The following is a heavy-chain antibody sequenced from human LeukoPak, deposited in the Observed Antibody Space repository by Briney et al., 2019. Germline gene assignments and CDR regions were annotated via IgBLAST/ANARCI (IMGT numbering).Heavy chain of an antibody. D-gene: IGHD3-10*01. J-gene: IGHJ4*02. CDR3: ARDGNIWFGELSLDY. V-gene: IGHV1-2*02. CDR2: INPNSGGT. CDR1: GYTFTGYY. Sequence: VASVKVSCKASGYTFTGYYMHWVRQAPGQGLEWMGWINPNSGGTNYAQKFQGRVTMTRGTSISTAYMELSRLRSDDTAVYYCARDGNIWFGELSLDYWGQGTLVTVSS.